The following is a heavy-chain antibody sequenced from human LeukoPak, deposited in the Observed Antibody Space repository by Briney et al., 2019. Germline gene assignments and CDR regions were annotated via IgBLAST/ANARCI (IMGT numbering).Heavy chain of an antibody. Sequence: GASVKVSCKASGYTFTSYDINWVRQATGQGLEWMGWMNPNSGNTGYAQKFQGRVTMTRNTSISTAYMELSSLRSEDTAVYYCARGRDYDYVWGGYRVDAFDIWGQGTMVTVSS. D-gene: IGHD3-16*02. J-gene: IGHJ3*02. CDR2: MNPNSGNT. CDR3: ARGRDYDYVWGGYRVDAFDI. V-gene: IGHV1-8*01. CDR1: GYTFTSYD.